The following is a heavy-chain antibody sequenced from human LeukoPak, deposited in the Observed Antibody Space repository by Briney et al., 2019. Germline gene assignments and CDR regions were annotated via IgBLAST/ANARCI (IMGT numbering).Heavy chain of an antibody. Sequence: GGSLRLSCAASGFTFSSYAMHWVRQAPGKGLEWVAVISYDGSNKYYADSVKGRFTISRDNSKNTLYLQMNSLRAEDTAVYYCARGSTAMVFGLDYWGQGTLVTVSS. J-gene: IGHJ4*02. V-gene: IGHV3-30-3*01. D-gene: IGHD5-18*01. CDR1: GFTFSSYA. CDR2: ISYDGSNK. CDR3: ARGSTAMVFGLDY.